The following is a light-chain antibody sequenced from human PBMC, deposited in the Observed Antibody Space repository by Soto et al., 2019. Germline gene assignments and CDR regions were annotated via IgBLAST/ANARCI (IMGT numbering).Light chain of an antibody. V-gene: IGLV2-14*03. CDR2: DVN. Sequence: QSALAQPVYVSGSPGQSITISCNGTTNDFDLYKYVSWYQQHPGKAPKRLIFDVNHRPSGVFNRFSGSKSANTASLTISGLQDEDEADYYCSSSTSRTTRVFGGGTKVTVL. J-gene: IGLJ2*01. CDR1: TNDFDLYKY. CDR3: SSSTSRTTRV.